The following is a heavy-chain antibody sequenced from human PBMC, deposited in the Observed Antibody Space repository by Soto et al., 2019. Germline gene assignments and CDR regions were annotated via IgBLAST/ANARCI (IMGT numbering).Heavy chain of an antibody. CDR2: ISGGGGNT. V-gene: IGHV3-23*01. Sequence: GGSLRLSCAASGFTFSSYAMSWVRQAPGKGLEWVSAISGGGGNTDYVDSVKGRFTISRDISKTTQYLQMNSLRAEDTAVYYCATLQAYSYGPGAYFDYWGQGTLVTVSS. CDR3: ATLQAYSYGPGAYFDY. CDR1: GFTFSSYA. D-gene: IGHD5-18*01. J-gene: IGHJ4*02.